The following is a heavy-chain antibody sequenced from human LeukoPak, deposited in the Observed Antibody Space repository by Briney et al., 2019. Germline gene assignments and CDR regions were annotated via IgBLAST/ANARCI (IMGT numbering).Heavy chain of an antibody. J-gene: IGHJ3*02. Sequence: GGTLRLSCAASGFTFSSYGVSWVRQAPGKGLEWVSAISGSGGSTYYADSVKGRFTISRDNSKDTLYLQMNSLRAEDTAVYYCAKDRYYYDSSGYFSAFDIWGQGTMVTVSS. CDR1: GFTFSSYG. D-gene: IGHD3-22*01. CDR2: ISGSGGST. V-gene: IGHV3-23*01. CDR3: AKDRYYYDSSGYFSAFDI.